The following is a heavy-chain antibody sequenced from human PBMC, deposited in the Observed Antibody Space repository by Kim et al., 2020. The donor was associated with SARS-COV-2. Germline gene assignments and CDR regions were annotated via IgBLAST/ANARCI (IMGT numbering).Heavy chain of an antibody. Sequence: SETLSLTCAVYGGSFSGYYWSWIRQPPGKGLEWIGEINHSGSTNYNPSLKSRVTISVDTSKNQFSLKLSSVTAADTAVYYCARGSLANPAGYWGQGTLVTVSS. V-gene: IGHV4-34*01. CDR3: ARGSLANPAGY. CDR1: GGSFSGYY. CDR2: INHSGST. J-gene: IGHJ4*02.